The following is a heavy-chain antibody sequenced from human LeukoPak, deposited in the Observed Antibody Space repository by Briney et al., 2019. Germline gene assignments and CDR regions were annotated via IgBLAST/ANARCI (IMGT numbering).Heavy chain of an antibody. CDR2: ISSSSSYI. V-gene: IGHV3-21*01. Sequence: GGSLRLSCAASGFTFSSYSMNWVRQAPGNGLEWVSSISSSSSYIYYADSVKGRFTISRDNAKNSLYLQMNSLRAEDTAVYYCARDWPTIAAAGTIPEYFQHWGQGTLVTVSS. D-gene: IGHD6-13*01. J-gene: IGHJ1*01. CDR1: GFTFSSYS. CDR3: ARDWPTIAAAGTIPEYFQH.